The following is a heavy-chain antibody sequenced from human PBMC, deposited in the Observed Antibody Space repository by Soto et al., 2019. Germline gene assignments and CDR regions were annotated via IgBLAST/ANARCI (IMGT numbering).Heavy chain of an antibody. V-gene: IGHV3-23*01. Sequence: EVQLLESGGGLVQPGGSLRLSCAASGFTFSSYAMSWVRQSPGKGLEWVSAISGSGGSTYYADSVKGRFTISRDNSKITLYLQMTSLRAEDPAVYYCAKVRVVCSSPSCYGFDSWGQGTLVNVSS. CDR2: ISGSGGST. CDR3: AKVRVVCSSPSCYGFDS. J-gene: IGHJ4*02. CDR1: GFTFSSYA. D-gene: IGHD2-2*01.